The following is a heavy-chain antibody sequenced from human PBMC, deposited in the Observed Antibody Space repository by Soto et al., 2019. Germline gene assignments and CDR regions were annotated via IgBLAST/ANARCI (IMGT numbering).Heavy chain of an antibody. CDR3: ARVDRDGYRRRVDY. J-gene: IGHJ4*02. Sequence: SETLSVTCTVSGGSISNYYWSWIRQPPGRGLEWIGHIFYSGSTNYNPALKSRVTISVDPSKSQFSLKLSSVTAADTAVYYCARVDRDGYRRRVDYWGQGTLVTASS. CDR1: GGSISNYY. CDR2: IFYSGST. D-gene: IGHD5-12*01. V-gene: IGHV4-59*01.